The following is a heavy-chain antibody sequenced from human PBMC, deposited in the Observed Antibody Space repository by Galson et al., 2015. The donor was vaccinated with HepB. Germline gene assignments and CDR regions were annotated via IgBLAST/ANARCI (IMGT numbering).Heavy chain of an antibody. CDR3: AKDGSMVGGAFEI. Sequence: SLRLSCAASRFTFSSYAMSWVRQAPGKGLEWVSAISGSGHSTYYADSVKGRFTISRDNSKNTLYLQMNSLRAEDTAVYYCAKDGSMVGGAFEIWGQGTMVTVSS. CDR2: ISGSGHST. J-gene: IGHJ3*02. V-gene: IGHV3-23*01. D-gene: IGHD3-10*02. CDR1: RFTFSSYA.